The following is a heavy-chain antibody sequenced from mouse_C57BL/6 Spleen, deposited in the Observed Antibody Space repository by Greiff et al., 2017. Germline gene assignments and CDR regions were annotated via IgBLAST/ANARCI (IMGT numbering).Heavy chain of an antibody. CDR1: GYTFTSYW. V-gene: IGHV1-52*01. J-gene: IGHJ2*01. CDR3: ARLGYSNYDY. Sequence: QVQLQQPGAELVRPGSSVKLSCKASGYTFTSYWMQWVKQRPIHGLEWIGNIDPSDSETHYNQKFKDKATLTADKSSSTAYMQLSSLTSEDSWVYYCARLGYSNYDYWGQGTTLTVSS. CDR2: IDPSDSET. D-gene: IGHD2-5*01.